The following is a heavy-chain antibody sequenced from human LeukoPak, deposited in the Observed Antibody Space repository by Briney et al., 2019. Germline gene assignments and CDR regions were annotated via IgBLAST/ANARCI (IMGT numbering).Heavy chain of an antibody. Sequence: SETLSPTCTVSGGSISSSSYYWGWIRQPPGKGLEWIGSIYYSGSTYYNPSLKSRVTISVDTSKNQFSLKLSSVTAADTAVYYCARLLLGGSHRWFDPWGQGTLVTVSS. D-gene: IGHD1-26*01. CDR3: ARLLLGGSHRWFDP. J-gene: IGHJ5*02. V-gene: IGHV4-39*01. CDR1: GGSISSSSYY. CDR2: IYYSGST.